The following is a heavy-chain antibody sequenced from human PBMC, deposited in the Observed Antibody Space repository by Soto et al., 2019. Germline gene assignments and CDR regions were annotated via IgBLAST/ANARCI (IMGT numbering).Heavy chain of an antibody. V-gene: IGHV1-3*01. CDR1: EYAFTSYI. CDR3: ARGSYFDY. CDR2: INAGNGNT. Sequence: ASVKVSCKPSEYAFTSYIFHWVRQAPGQRLEWMGWINAGNGNTKYSQKFQGRVTITRDTSATTAYMELSSLRSEDTAVYYCARGSYFDYWGQGTLVTVSS. J-gene: IGHJ4*02.